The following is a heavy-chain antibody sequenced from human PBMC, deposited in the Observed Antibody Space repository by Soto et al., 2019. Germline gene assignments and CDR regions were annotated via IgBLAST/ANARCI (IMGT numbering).Heavy chain of an antibody. V-gene: IGHV1-46*01. CDR1: GYTFTRSY. Sequence: GGSVKVSCQASGYTFTRSYLQWLRQAPGQGFEWMGIINPSGGGTSYSQKLQGRVTLTRDTSTRTIYMELNSLRSEDTAVYYCARGPGASGLDVWGQGTTVTVSS. D-gene: IGHD2-8*02. CDR2: INPSGGGT. CDR3: ARGPGASGLDV. J-gene: IGHJ6*02.